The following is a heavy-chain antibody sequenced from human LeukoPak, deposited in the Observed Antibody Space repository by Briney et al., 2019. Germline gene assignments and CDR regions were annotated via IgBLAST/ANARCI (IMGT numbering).Heavy chain of an antibody. J-gene: IGHJ4*02. CDR2: IYHSGST. Sequence: SQTLSLTCAVSGGSISSGGYSWSWIRQPPGKGLEWIGYIYHSGSTYYNPSLKSRVTISVDRSKNQFSLKLSSVTAADTAVYYCASSYYYGSGTDYWGQGTLVTVSS. CDR3: ASSYYYGSGTDY. V-gene: IGHV4-30-2*01. D-gene: IGHD3-10*01. CDR1: GGSISSGGYS.